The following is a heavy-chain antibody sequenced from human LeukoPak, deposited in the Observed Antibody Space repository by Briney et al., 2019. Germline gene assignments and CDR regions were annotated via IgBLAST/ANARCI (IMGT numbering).Heavy chain of an antibody. J-gene: IGHJ4*02. D-gene: IGHD3-10*01. CDR3: ASGSEVVIDY. V-gene: IGHV3-9*01. CDR1: GFKFDDYA. CDR2: ISWNNGFI. Sequence: PGGSLRLSCAASGFKFDDYAMHWVRLRPGKGLEWVSGISWNNGFIEYVDSVKGRFTISRDNAKNSLYLQMNSLRAEDTAVYYCASGSEVVIDYWGQGTLVTVSS.